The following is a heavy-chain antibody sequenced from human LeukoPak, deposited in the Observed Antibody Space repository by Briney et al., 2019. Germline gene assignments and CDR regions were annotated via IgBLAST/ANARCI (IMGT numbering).Heavy chain of an antibody. Sequence: GRSVRLSCAASGFTFSSYGMHWARQAPGKGLEWVAVISYDGSNKYYPDSVKGRFTISRDNSKNTLYLQMNSLRAEDTAVYYCAKEYSSSWYPGMDVWGHGNTVSVSS. D-gene: IGHD6-13*01. CDR3: AKEYSSSWYPGMDV. J-gene: IGHJ6*02. V-gene: IGHV3-30*18. CDR1: GFTFSSYG. CDR2: ISYDGSNK.